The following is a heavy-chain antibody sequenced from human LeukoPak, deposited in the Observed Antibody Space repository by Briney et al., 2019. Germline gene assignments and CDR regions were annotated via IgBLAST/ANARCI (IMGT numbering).Heavy chain of an antibody. CDR3: VRDSFSRGVWFDP. V-gene: IGHV3-48*03. D-gene: IGHD3-3*01. J-gene: IGHJ5*02. CDR1: GFTFSTYK. Sequence: PGGPLRLSCVASGFTFSTYKMTWVRQAPGKGLEWVSYISSGGSTIYYADSVKGRFTISRDNARNSLYLQMNSLRAEDTAVYYCVRDSFSRGVWFDPWGQGTLVTVSS. CDR2: ISSGGSTI.